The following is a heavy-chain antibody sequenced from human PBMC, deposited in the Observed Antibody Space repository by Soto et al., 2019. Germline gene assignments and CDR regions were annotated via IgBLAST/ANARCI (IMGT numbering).Heavy chain of an antibody. CDR1: GGSISSSY. V-gene: IGHV4-59*01. Sequence: KPSETLSLTCTVSGGSISSSYWTWIRQPPGKGLEWIGYIYYSGTTNYNPSLKSRVTISLDTSKNQFSLKLSSVTAADTAVYYCARDRNSYGYHDFDSWGQGTLVTVSS. CDR2: IYYSGTT. CDR3: ARDRNSYGYHDFDS. J-gene: IGHJ4*02. D-gene: IGHD5-18*01.